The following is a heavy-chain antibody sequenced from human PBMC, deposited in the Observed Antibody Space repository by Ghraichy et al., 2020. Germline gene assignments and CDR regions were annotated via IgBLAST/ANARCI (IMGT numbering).Heavy chain of an antibody. D-gene: IGHD4-23*01. Sequence: GGSLRLSCAASGFSFSSYAMNWVRQAPGKGLEWVSSISTRSTYKNYAASVKGRFTVSRDNAKNSLFLQMDSLRADDTAVYYCARDVGFDNSAGGLDGWGPGTWVIVSS. CDR3: ARDVGFDNSAGGLDG. CDR2: ISTRSTYK. CDR1: GFSFSSYA. V-gene: IGHV3-21*01. J-gene: IGHJ6*02.